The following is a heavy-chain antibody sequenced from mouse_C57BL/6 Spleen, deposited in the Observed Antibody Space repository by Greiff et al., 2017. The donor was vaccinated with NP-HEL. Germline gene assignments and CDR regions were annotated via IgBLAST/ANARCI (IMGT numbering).Heavy chain of an antibody. D-gene: IGHD2-2*01. V-gene: IGHV1-22*01. Sequence: VQLQQSGPELVKPGASVKMSCKASGYTFTDYNMHWVKQSHGKSLEWIGYINPNNGGTSYNQKFKGKATLTVNKSSSTAYMELRNLTSEDSAVYYCARFGYDGFDYWGQGTTLTVSS. J-gene: IGHJ2*01. CDR2: INPNNGGT. CDR1: GYTFTDYN. CDR3: ARFGYDGFDY.